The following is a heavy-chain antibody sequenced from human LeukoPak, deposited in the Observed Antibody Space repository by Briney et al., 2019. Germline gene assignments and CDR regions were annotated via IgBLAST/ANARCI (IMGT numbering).Heavy chain of an antibody. D-gene: IGHD3-22*01. V-gene: IGHV3-20*04. Sequence: PGGSLRLSCAASGFTFSSYGMSWVRQAPGKGLEWVSGINWNGGSTGYADSVKGRFTISRDNAKNSLYLQMNSLRAEDTALYYCARGMYYYDSSGYYSTHYYFDYWGQGTLVTVSS. J-gene: IGHJ4*02. CDR2: INWNGGST. CDR3: ARGMYYYDSSGYYSTHYYFDY. CDR1: GFTFSSYG.